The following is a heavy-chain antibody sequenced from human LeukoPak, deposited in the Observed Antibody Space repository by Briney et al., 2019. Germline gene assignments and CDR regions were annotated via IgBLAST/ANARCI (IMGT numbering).Heavy chain of an antibody. V-gene: IGHV3-48*01. CDR1: GFTFSSYS. D-gene: IGHD3-3*01. CDR3: ARATAPKYYDFWSGYMSHGMDV. CDR2: ISSSSSTI. J-gene: IGHJ6*02. Sequence: GGSLRLSCAASGFTFSSYSMNWVRQAPGKGVEWVSYISSSSSTIYYADSVKGRFTISRDNAKNSLYLQMNSLRAEDTAVYYCARATAPKYYDFWSGYMSHGMDVWGQGTTVTVSS.